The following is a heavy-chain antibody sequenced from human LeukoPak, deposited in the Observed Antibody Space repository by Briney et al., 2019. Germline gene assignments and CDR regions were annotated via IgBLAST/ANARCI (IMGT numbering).Heavy chain of an antibody. CDR2: IYYSGST. Sequence: SETLSLTCTVSGGSISSYYWSWIRQPPGKGLEWIGYIYYSGSTNYNQSLKSRVTISVDTSKNQFSLKLSSVTAADTAVYYCARDLGNGPMKHWFDPWGQGTLVTVSS. CDR1: GGSISSYY. CDR3: ARDLGNGPMKHWFDP. J-gene: IGHJ5*02. V-gene: IGHV4-59*12. D-gene: IGHD3-16*01.